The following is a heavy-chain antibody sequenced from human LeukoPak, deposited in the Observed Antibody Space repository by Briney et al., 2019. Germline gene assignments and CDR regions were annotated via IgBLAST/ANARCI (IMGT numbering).Heavy chain of an antibody. Sequence: ASVKVSCKASGYTFRNHAITWVRQAPGQGLEWMGWVSDYNGNTNYAQKFQGRVTMTTDTSTSTAYMELRSLRSDDTAVYYCARGDYYDSSGYFPGMNYWGQGTLVTVSS. D-gene: IGHD3-22*01. CDR2: VSDYNGNT. CDR1: GYTFRNHA. J-gene: IGHJ4*02. CDR3: ARGDYYDSSGYFPGMNY. V-gene: IGHV1-18*01.